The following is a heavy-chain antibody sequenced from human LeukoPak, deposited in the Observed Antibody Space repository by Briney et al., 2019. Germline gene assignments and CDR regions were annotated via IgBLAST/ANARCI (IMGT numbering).Heavy chain of an antibody. CDR1: GGSFSGYY. D-gene: IGHD2-15*01. J-gene: IGHJ4*02. CDR2: IYTSGST. Sequence: SETLSLTCAVYGGSFSGYYWSWIRQPAGKGLEWIGRIYTSGSTNYNPSLKSRVTMSVDTSKNQFSLKLSSVTAADTAVYYCAREDCSGGSCQTDYWGQGTLVTVSS. CDR3: AREDCSGGSCQTDY. V-gene: IGHV4-4*07.